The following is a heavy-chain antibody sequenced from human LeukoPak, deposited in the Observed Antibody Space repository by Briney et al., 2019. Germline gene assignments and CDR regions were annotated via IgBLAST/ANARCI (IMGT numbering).Heavy chain of an antibody. Sequence: GRSLRLSCAASGFTFDDYAMHWVRQAPGKGLEWVSGISWNSGSIGYADSVKGRFTISRDNAKNSLYLQMNSPRAEDTALYYCAKGPRGAFDIWGQGTMVTVSS. V-gene: IGHV3-9*01. CDR2: ISWNSGSI. J-gene: IGHJ3*02. CDR3: AKGPRGAFDI. CDR1: GFTFDDYA.